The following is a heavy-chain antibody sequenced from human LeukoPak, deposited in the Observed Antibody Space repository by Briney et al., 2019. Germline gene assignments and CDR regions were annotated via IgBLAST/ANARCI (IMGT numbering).Heavy chain of an antibody. CDR3: ARTRVGATTVFLV. CDR1: GFTFSSYS. V-gene: IGHV3-21*01. Sequence: GGSLRLSCPASGFTFSSYSMNWVRQAPGKGLEWVSSISSSSSYIYYADSVKGRFTISRDNAKNSLYLQMNSLRAEDTAVYYCARTRVGATTVFLVWGQGTLVTVSS. D-gene: IGHD1-26*01. J-gene: IGHJ4*02. CDR2: ISSSSSYI.